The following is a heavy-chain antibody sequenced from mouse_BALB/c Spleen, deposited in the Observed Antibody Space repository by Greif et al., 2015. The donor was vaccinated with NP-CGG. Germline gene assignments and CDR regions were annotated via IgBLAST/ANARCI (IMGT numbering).Heavy chain of an antibody. CDR3: ASGKAYGNRAWFAY. CDR1: GDSITSGY. V-gene: IGHV3-8*02. D-gene: IGHD2-10*02. Sequence: VQLQQSGPSLVKPSQTLSLTCSVTGDSITSGYWNWIRKFPGNKLEYMGYISYSGSTYYNPSLKSRISITRDTSKNQYYLQLNSVTTEDTATYYCASGKAYGNRAWFAYWGQGTLVTVSA. J-gene: IGHJ3*01. CDR2: ISYSGST.